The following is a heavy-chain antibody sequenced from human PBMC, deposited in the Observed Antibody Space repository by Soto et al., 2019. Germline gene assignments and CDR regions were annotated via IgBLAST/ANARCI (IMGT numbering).Heavy chain of an antibody. J-gene: IGHJ6*02. CDR2: IYYSGST. CDR3: ARLLPLMSSGYPQSDYGMDV. CDR1: GGSISSSNYY. D-gene: IGHD3-22*01. Sequence: SETQSLTCTVNGGSISSSNYYWGWIRKPPGKVLEWIGSIYYSGSTYYNPSLKSRVTISVDTSKNQFSLKLSSVTAADTALYYCARLLPLMSSGYPQSDYGMDVWGQGTTVT. V-gene: IGHV4-39*01.